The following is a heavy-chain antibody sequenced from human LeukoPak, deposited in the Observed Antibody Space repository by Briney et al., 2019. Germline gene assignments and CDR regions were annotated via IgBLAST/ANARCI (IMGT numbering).Heavy chain of an antibody. D-gene: IGHD3-10*01. CDR1: GFTFSSYE. J-gene: IGHJ6*03. Sequence: GGSLRLSCAAPGFTFSSYEMNWVRQAPGKGLEWVSYISSSGSTVYYADSVKGRFTISRDNAKNSLYLQMNSLRAEDTAVYYCARAMVRGVIVYYYYYMDVWGKGTTVTVSS. CDR2: ISSSGSTV. CDR3: ARAMVRGVIVYYYYYMDV. V-gene: IGHV3-48*03.